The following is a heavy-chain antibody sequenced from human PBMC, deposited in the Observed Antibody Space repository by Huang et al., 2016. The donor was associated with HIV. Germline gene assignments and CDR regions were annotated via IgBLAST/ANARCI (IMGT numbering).Heavy chain of an antibody. Sequence: QVQLVESGGGVVQPGRSLRLSCVASGFTFNHFGMHWVRQAPGKGVEWVAVISYDGSSGRYSESVKGRFTISRDNPMDTLYLQMNSLRPDDTAVYYCAKESRWYSDLDNWGQGTLVTVSS. D-gene: IGHD2-15*01. V-gene: IGHV3-30*18. CDR1: GFTFNHFG. J-gene: IGHJ4*02. CDR3: AKESRWYSDLDN. CDR2: ISYDGSSG.